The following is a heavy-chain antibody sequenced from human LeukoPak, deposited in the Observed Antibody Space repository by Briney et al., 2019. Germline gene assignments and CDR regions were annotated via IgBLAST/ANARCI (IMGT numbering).Heavy chain of an antibody. Sequence: ASVKVSCKASGYTFTSYGISWVRQAPGQGLEWMGWISAYNGNTNYAQKLQGRVTMTTDTSTSTAYMELRSLRSDDTAVYYCARGLYGSGSYFLTVFDYWGQGTLVTVSS. J-gene: IGHJ4*02. D-gene: IGHD3-10*01. CDR2: ISAYNGNT. CDR1: GYTFTSYG. CDR3: ARGLYGSGSYFLTVFDY. V-gene: IGHV1-18*01.